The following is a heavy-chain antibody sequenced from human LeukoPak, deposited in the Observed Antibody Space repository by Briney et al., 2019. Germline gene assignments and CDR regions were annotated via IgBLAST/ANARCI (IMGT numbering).Heavy chain of an antibody. V-gene: IGHV3-48*03. CDR2: ISGSSTTI. CDR1: GFTFSSYE. J-gene: IGHJ4*02. D-gene: IGHD3-10*01. CDR3: ARVGYYGSGSYRY. Sequence: GGSLRLSCAASGFTFSSYEMNWVRQAPGKGLEWISYISGSSTTIYYADSVKGRFTISRDNAKNSLYLQMNSLRAEDTAVYYCARVGYYGSGSYRYWGQGTLVTVSS.